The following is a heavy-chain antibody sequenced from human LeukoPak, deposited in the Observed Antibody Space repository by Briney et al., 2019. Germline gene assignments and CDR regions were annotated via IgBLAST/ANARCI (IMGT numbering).Heavy chain of an antibody. J-gene: IGHJ5*02. CDR3: AKSGGYSSSWYST. D-gene: IGHD6-13*01. V-gene: IGHV3-23*01. CDR1: GFTFSSYA. CDR2: ISGSGGST. Sequence: PGRSLRLSCAASGFTFSSYAMSWVRQAPGKGLEWVSAISGSGGSTYYADSVKGRFTISRDNSKNTLYLQMNSLRAEDTAVYYCAKSGGYSSSWYSTWGQGTLVTVSS.